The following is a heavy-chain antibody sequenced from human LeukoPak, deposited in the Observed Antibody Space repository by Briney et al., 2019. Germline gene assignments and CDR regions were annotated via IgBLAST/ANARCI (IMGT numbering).Heavy chain of an antibody. CDR2: VNGDGSST. Sequence: GGSLRLSCAASGFTFSSYWMHWVRQAPGKGLVWVARVNGDGSSTSYADSVRGRFTISRDNAKKALYLQMNSLRADDTAVYYCAVKGGYNDWDAPFDYWGQGTLVTVSS. CDR3: AVKGGYNDWDAPFDY. J-gene: IGHJ4*02. CDR1: GFTFSSYW. V-gene: IGHV3-74*01. D-gene: IGHD5-12*01.